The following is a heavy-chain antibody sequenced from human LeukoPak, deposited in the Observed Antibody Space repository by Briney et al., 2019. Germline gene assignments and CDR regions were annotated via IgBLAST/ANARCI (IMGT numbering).Heavy chain of an antibody. Sequence: IPSETLSLTCTVSYGSISDISYYWGWIRQPPGKGLEWIGSIYYSGRTYYNSSLKSRVTISVDTSKNQFSLKLSSVTAADTAVYYCARARVGLRPFDFDYWGQGTLVTVSS. CDR2: IYYSGRT. V-gene: IGHV4-39*07. J-gene: IGHJ4*02. D-gene: IGHD1-26*01. CDR3: ARARVGLRPFDFDY. CDR1: YGSISDISYY.